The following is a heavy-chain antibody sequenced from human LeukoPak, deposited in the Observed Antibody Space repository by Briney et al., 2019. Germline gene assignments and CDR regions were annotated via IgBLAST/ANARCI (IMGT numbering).Heavy chain of an antibody. CDR3: ARQEMATMHFDY. J-gene: IGHJ4*02. V-gene: IGHV1-46*01. Sequence: ASVKVSCKAFGYTFTSYYMHWVRQAPGQGLEWMGIINPSGGSTSYAQKFQGRVTMTRDMSTSTVYMELSSLRSEDTAVYYCARQEMATMHFDYWGQGTLVTVSS. CDR2: INPSGGST. D-gene: IGHD5-24*01. CDR1: GYTFTSYY.